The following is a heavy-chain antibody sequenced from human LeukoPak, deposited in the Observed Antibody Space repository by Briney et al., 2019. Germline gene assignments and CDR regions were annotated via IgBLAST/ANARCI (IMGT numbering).Heavy chain of an antibody. Sequence: ASVKVSCKASGYIFISYYIHWVRQAPGQGLEWMGMINPTGGDPSYSQRFQDRITMTRDTSTSTVYMELSSLRSEDTALYYCARDDSSGWSYWGQGTLVTVSS. CDR1: GYIFISYY. J-gene: IGHJ4*02. CDR2: INPTGGDP. D-gene: IGHD6-19*01. V-gene: IGHV1-46*01. CDR3: ARDDSSGWSY.